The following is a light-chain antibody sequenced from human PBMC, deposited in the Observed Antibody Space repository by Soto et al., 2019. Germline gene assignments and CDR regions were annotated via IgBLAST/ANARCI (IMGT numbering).Light chain of an antibody. CDR1: ESVSSRY. CDR3: QQYGSLPLFT. CDR2: GAS. V-gene: IGKV3-20*01. J-gene: IGKJ3*01. Sequence: ESVLTQSPGTLSLSPGERATLSCRASESVSSRYLAWYQQKPGQAPRLLIYGASSRATGIPDRFSGSGSGTDFTLTLSRLEPEDSAVYYCQQYGSLPLFTFGPGTKVDIK.